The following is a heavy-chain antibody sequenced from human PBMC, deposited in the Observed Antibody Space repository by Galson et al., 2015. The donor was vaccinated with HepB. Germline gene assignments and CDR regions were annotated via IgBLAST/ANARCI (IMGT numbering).Heavy chain of an antibody. V-gene: IGHV4-39*01. CDR2: IYYSGST. Sequence: SETLSLTCTVSGGSISSSSYYWGWIRQPPGKGLEWIGSIYYSGSTYYNPSLKSRVTISVDTSKNQFSLKLSSVTAADTAVYYCATQDIVVVVAALPGHDAFDIWGQGTMVTVSS. J-gene: IGHJ3*02. CDR1: GGSISSSSYY. CDR3: ATQDIVVVVAALPGHDAFDI. D-gene: IGHD2-15*01.